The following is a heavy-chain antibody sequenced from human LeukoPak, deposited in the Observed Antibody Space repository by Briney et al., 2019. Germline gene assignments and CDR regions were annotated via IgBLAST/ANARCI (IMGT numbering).Heavy chain of an antibody. V-gene: IGHV4-59*02. Sequence: SSETLSLTCVVSGASVSSSHWNWIRQLPGKGLEWIGCLSYTGKTDYNPSPTSRVTISLDASKNQVSLKLRSLTAADTAVYYCSEGYFEPFDHWGQGTLVTVSS. CDR2: LSYTGKT. CDR1: GASVSSSH. D-gene: IGHD2/OR15-2a*01. CDR3: SEGYFEPFDH. J-gene: IGHJ4*02.